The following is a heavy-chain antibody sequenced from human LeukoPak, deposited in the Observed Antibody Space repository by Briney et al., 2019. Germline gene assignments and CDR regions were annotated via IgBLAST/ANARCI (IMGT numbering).Heavy chain of an antibody. CDR2: IYVTEST. J-gene: IGHJ4*02. CDR1: GGSITSYY. V-gene: IGHV4-4*07. CDR3: ARGWRMVRGVIREILEDY. D-gene: IGHD3-10*01. Sequence: SETLSLTCTVSGGSITSYYWSWIRQPAGKGLEWIGRIYVTESTTYNPSLKSRVTISIDTSKNQFSLKLTSVTAADTAVYYCARGWRMVRGVIREILEDYWGQGTLVTISS.